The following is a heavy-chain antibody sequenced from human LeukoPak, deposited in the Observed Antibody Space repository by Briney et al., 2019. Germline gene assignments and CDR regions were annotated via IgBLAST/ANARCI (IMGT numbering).Heavy chain of an antibody. J-gene: IGHJ4*02. D-gene: IGHD2-8*01. Sequence: QPGRSLRLSCAASGFTFSSYGMHWVRQAPGKGLEWVAVISYDGSNKYYADSVKGRFTISRDNSKNTLYLQMNSLRAEDTAVYYCARGMVAPNGMLFDYWGQGTLVTVSS. CDR1: GFTFSSYG. CDR3: ARGMVAPNGMLFDY. CDR2: ISYDGSNK. V-gene: IGHV3-30*03.